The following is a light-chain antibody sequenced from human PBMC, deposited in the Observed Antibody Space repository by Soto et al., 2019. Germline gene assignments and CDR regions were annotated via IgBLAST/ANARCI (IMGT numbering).Light chain of an antibody. CDR2: STD. J-gene: IGLJ2*01. V-gene: IGLV7-43*01. CDR3: LFYYGGAQPHWV. CDR1: TGAVTSGHH. Sequence: QTVGTQESSLTVSPGGTVTVTCASSTGAVTSGHHPHWLQQKPGQAPRTVIYSTDNKQDWTPARFSGSLLGGKAALTVSGVQPEDEAEYYCLFYYGGAQPHWVFGGGTKLTVL.